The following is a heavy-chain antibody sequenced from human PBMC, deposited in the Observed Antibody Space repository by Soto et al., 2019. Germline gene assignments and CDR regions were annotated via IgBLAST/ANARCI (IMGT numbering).Heavy chain of an antibody. CDR3: ARRPRSQGNYYYGMDV. CDR2: IYYSGST. J-gene: IGHJ6*02. D-gene: IGHD3-10*01. CDR1: GGSSRSSSYY. Sequence: SQTQSLTCTVFGGSSRSSSYYWGWIRQTPGKGLEWIGSIYYSGSTYYNPSLKSRVTISVDTSKNQFSLKLSSVTAADTAVYYCARRPRSQGNYYYGMDVWGQGTTVTVSS. V-gene: IGHV4-39*01.